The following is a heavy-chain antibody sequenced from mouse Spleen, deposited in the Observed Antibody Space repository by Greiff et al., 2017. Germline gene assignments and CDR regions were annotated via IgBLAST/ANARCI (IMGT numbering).Heavy chain of an antibody. CDR2: INSNGGST. Sequence: DVQLVESGGGLVKPGGSLKLSCAASGFTFSSYAMSWVRQTPEKRLEWVAAINSNGGSTYYPDTVKDRFTISRDNAKNTLYLQMSSLRSEDTALYYCARQPSGDYYDGSSAWFAYWGQGTLVTVSA. CDR3: ARQPSGDYYDGSSAWFAY. V-gene: IGHV5-6-2*01. CDR1: GFTFSSYA. D-gene: IGHD1-1*01. J-gene: IGHJ3*01.